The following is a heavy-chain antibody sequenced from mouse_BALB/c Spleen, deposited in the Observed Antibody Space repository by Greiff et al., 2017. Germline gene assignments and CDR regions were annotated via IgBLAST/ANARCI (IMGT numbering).Heavy chain of an antibody. CDR2: IWSGGST. D-gene: IGHD2-3*01. J-gene: IGHJ4*01. CDR1: GFSLTSYG. Sequence: VKLQESGPGLVQPSQSLSITCTVSGFSLTSYGVHWVRQSPGKGLEWLGVIWSGGSTDYNAAFISRLSISKDNSKSQVFFKMNSLQANDTAIYYCAKDGYYYYAMDYWGQGTSVTVSS. V-gene: IGHV2-2*02. CDR3: AKDGYYYYAMDY.